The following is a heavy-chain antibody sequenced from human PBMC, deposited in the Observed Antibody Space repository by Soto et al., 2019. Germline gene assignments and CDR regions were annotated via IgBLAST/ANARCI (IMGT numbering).Heavy chain of an antibody. D-gene: IGHD6-19*01. V-gene: IGHV4-39*01. CDR1: GGSISSSSYY. Sequence: QLQLQESGPGLVKPSETLSLTCTVSGGSISSSSYYWGWIRQPPGKGLEWIGSIYYSGSTYYNPSLKSRVTISVDTSKNQFSLKLSSVTAADTAVYYCARLGPRAGIAVAGTQAWGQGTLVTVSS. J-gene: IGHJ5*02. CDR2: IYYSGST. CDR3: ARLGPRAGIAVAGTQA.